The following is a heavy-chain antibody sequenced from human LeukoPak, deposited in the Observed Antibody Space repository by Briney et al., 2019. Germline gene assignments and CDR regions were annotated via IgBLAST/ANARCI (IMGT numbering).Heavy chain of an antibody. D-gene: IGHD1-26*01. J-gene: IGHJ4*02. Sequence: PGGSLRLSCAASGFTFSSYSMNWVRQAPGKGLEWVSSISSGSSYIYYADSVKGRFTISRDNAKNSLYLQMNSLRAEDTAVYYCARLYSGSYGDFDYWGQGTLVTVSS. CDR1: GFTFSSYS. CDR3: ARLYSGSYGDFDY. CDR2: ISSGSSYI. V-gene: IGHV3-21*01.